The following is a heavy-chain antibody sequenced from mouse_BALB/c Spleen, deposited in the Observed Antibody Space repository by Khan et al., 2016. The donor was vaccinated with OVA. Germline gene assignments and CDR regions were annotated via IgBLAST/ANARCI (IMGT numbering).Heavy chain of an antibody. D-gene: IGHD2-4*01. Sequence: QVQLKQSGPGLVQPSQSLSITCTVSGFSLTTYGVHWVRQSPGKGLEWLGVIWSGGTTDYSAAFISRLSITKDNSKSQVFFKMTSLQANDTAIYYCARNYDYDGGLAYWGQGTLVTVSA. CDR1: GFSLTTYG. CDR3: ARNYDYDGGLAY. V-gene: IGHV2-2*02. CDR2: IWSGGTT. J-gene: IGHJ3*01.